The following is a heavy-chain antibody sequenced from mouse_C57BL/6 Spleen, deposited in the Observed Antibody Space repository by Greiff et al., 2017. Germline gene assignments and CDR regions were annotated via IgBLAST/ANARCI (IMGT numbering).Heavy chain of an antibody. D-gene: IGHD1-1*01. J-gene: IGHJ2*01. CDR3: ARNYYGIRGFDY. V-gene: IGHV1-61*01. Sequence: QVQLQQPGAELVRPGSSVKLSCKASGYTFTSYWMDWVKQRPGQGLEWIGNIYPSDSETHYNQKFKDKATLTVDKSSSTAYMQLSSLTSEDSAVYYCARNYYGIRGFDYWGQGTTLTVSS. CDR2: IYPSDSET. CDR1: GYTFTSYW.